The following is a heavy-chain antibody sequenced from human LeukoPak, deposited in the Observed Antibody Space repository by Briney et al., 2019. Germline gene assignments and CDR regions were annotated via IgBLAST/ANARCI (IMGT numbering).Heavy chain of an antibody. CDR3: ARDRGRSYETRYFKY. J-gene: IGHJ1*01. CDR1: GFTFSSYG. Sequence: GGSLRLSCAASGFTFSSYGMNWVRQAPGKGLEWVSSISSSSSYIYYADSVKGRFTISRDNAKNSLYLQMNSLRAEDTAVYYCARDRGRSYETRYFKYWGQGTLVTVSS. D-gene: IGHD1-26*01. V-gene: IGHV3-21*01. CDR2: ISSSSSYI.